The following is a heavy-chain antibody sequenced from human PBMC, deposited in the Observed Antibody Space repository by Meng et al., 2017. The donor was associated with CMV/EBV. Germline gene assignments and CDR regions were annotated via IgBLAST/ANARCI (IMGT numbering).Heavy chain of an antibody. J-gene: IGHJ4*02. CDR3: ARVWDSGWDY. V-gene: IGHV4-34*01. CDR2: INHSGST. D-gene: IGHD3-22*01. CDR1: GGSFSCYY. Sequence: QVPLQLWCDGLLKPSETLSLTCGVYGGSFSCYYWSWLRQPPGKGLEWIGEINHSGSTNYNPSLKSRVTISVDTSKNQFSLKLSSVTAADTVVYYCARVWDSGWDYWGQGTLVTVSS.